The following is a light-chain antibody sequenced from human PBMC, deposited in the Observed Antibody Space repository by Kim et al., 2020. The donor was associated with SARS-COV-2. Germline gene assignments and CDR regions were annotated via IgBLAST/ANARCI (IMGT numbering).Light chain of an antibody. J-gene: IGKJ2*01. CDR1: QNINSH. CDR2: DAS. V-gene: IGKV3-11*01. CDR3: HRRDNWPPYT. Sequence: EIVLTQSPATLSLSPGERATLSCRASQNINSHLVWYQHKAGQAPRLLIYDASTRVAGIPARFSGSGSETDFTLTISSLEPEDFAVYYCHRRDNWPPYTFGQGTKLEI.